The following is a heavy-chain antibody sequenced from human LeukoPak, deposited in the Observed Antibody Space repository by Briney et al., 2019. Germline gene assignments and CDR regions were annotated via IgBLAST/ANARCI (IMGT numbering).Heavy chain of an antibody. CDR2: IIQDGSER. CDR1: GFPFSTFW. V-gene: IGHV3-7*01. Sequence: PGGSLRLSCAASGFPFSTFWMTWVRQAQGKGLEWVANIIQDGSERYYVGSVKGRFTISRDNAKNSLYLQMNSLRAEDTAVYYCAREGASTISHAFDVWGQGTMVTVSS. J-gene: IGHJ3*01. D-gene: IGHD3-16*01. CDR3: AREGASTISHAFDV.